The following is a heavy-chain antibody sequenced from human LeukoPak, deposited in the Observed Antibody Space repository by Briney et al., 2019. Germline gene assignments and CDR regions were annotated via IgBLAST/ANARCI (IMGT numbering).Heavy chain of an antibody. J-gene: IGHJ3*02. CDR2: IYHSGIT. CDR3: ARLKARPLDAFDI. Sequence: PSGTLSLTCAVSGGSISSTNWWWSWVRQPPGKGLEWIGEIYHSGITNYNPSLKSRVTISVDKSKNQFSLKLTSVTAADTAVFYCARLKARPLDAFDIWGQGTMVTVSS. V-gene: IGHV4-4*02. CDR1: GGSISSTNW. D-gene: IGHD6-6*01.